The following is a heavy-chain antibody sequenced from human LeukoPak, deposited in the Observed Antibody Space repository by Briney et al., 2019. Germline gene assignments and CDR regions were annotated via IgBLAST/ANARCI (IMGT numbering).Heavy chain of an antibody. J-gene: IGHJ4*02. CDR1: GGSISSSSYY. CDR2: IYHSGST. V-gene: IGHV4-39*07. CDR3: ARDYSSSWFSFDY. D-gene: IGHD6-13*01. Sequence: SETLSLTCTVSGGSISSSSYYWGWIRQPPGKGLEWIGSIYHSGSTYYNPSLKSRVTISVDTSKNQFSLKLSSVTAADTAVYYCARDYSSSWFSFDYWGQGTLVTVSS.